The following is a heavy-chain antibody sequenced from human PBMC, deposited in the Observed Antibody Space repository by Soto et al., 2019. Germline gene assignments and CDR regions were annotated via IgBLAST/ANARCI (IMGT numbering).Heavy chain of an antibody. Sequence: VQLLESGGGLVQPGGSLRLSCAAYGFTFSTYAMSWVRQAPGKGLEWVSTISGSGGSTFYADSVKGRFTISRDNSKNTLFLQMNSLRAEDTAVYYCATRRDASYYYYGMDVWGQGTTVTVSS. J-gene: IGHJ6*02. CDR2: ISGSGGST. CDR3: ATRRDASYYYYGMDV. D-gene: IGHD2-2*01. CDR1: GFTFSTYA. V-gene: IGHV3-23*01.